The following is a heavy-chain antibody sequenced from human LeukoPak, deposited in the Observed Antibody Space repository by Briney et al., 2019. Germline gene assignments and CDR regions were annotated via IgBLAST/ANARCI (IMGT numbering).Heavy chain of an antibody. J-gene: IGHJ5*02. CDR3: ARDERGWFDP. V-gene: IGHV4-59*01. D-gene: IGHD3-10*01. Sequence: PSETLSLTCTVSGGSISSYYWSWIRQPPGKGLEWIGYIYYSGSTNYNPSLKSRVTISVDTSKNQFSPKLSSVTAADTAVYYCARDERGWFDPWGQGTLVTVSS. CDR1: GGSISSYY. CDR2: IYYSGST.